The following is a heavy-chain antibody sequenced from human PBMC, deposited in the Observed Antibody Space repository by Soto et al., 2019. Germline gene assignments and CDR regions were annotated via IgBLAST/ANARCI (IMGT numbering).Heavy chain of an antibody. Sequence: XESLKISCKGSGYSFTSYWIGWVRQMPGKGLEWMGIIYPGDSDTRYSPSFQGQVAISADKSISTAYLQWSSLKASDTAMYYCARVGIVATITGAFDIWGQGTMVTVSS. V-gene: IGHV5-51*01. CDR3: ARVGIVATITGAFDI. D-gene: IGHD5-12*01. CDR2: IYPGDSDT. J-gene: IGHJ3*02. CDR1: GYSFTSYW.